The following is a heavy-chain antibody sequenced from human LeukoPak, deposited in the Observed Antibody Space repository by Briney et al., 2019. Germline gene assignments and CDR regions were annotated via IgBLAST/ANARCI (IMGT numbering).Heavy chain of an antibody. CDR3: ARDSSSWYVSRAPESNFDY. Sequence: GGSLRLSCAASGFTFSSYSMNWVRQAPGKGLEWVSSISSSSSYIYYADSVKGRFTISRDNAKNTLYLQMNSLRAEDTAVYYCARDSSSWYVSRAPESNFDYWGQGTLVTVSS. D-gene: IGHD6-13*01. J-gene: IGHJ4*02. V-gene: IGHV3-21*01. CDR1: GFTFSSYS. CDR2: ISSSSSYI.